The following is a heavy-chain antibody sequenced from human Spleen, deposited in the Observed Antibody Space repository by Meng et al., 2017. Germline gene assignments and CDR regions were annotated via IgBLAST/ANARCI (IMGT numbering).Heavy chain of an antibody. CDR2: IEEDGSEK. CDR3: ARGSEMSFNWFDP. V-gene: IGHV3-7*04. Sequence: GESLKISCAASGFTFSSYWMRWVRQAPGKGLEWVATIEEDGSEKYYVDSVKGRFTISRDNAKNTLYLQMTSLRAEDTAVYYCARGSEMSFNWFDPWGQGTLVTVSS. J-gene: IGHJ5*02. D-gene: IGHD3-10*01. CDR1: GFTFSSYW.